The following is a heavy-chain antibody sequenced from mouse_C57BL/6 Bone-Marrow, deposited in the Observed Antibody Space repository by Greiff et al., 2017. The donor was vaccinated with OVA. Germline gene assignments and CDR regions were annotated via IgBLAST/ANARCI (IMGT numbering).Heavy chain of an antibody. CDR2: IDPNSGGT. D-gene: IGHD1-3*01. CDR3: AAKKFDY. Sequence: QVQLQQPGAELVKPGASVKLSCTASGYTFTSYWMHWVKQRPGRGLVWIGRIDPNSGGTKYNEKFKSKATLTVDKPSSTAYMQLRNLTSEDSAVYYRAAKKFDYWGQGTTLTVSS. J-gene: IGHJ2*01. CDR1: GYTFTSYW. V-gene: IGHV1-72*01.